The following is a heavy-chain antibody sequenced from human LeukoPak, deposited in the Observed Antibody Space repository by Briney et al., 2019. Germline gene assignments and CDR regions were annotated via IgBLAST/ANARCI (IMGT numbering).Heavy chain of an antibody. Sequence: TGGSLRLSCADSGFTFSSYAMSWVRQAPGRGLEWVSAISGSGGSTYYADSVKGRFTISRDNSKNTLYLQMNSLRAEDTAVYYCAKDLSGRWSGYPDAFDIWGQGTMVTVSS. J-gene: IGHJ3*02. D-gene: IGHD3-3*01. V-gene: IGHV3-23*01. CDR2: ISGSGGST. CDR3: AKDLSGRWSGYPDAFDI. CDR1: GFTFSSYA.